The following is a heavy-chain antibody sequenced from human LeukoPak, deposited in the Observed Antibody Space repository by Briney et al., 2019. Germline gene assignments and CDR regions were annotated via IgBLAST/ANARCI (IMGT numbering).Heavy chain of an antibody. CDR1: GFTFSSYA. V-gene: IGHV3-23*01. CDR3: AKFSDKYYYYMDV. Sequence: GGSLRLSCSASGFTFSSYAMSWVRQAPGKGLEWVSAISGSGGSTYYADSVKGRFTISRDNSKNTLYLQMNSLRAEDTAVYYCAKFSDKYYYYMDVWXXXXXXTVSS. CDR2: ISGSGGST. J-gene: IGHJ6*03.